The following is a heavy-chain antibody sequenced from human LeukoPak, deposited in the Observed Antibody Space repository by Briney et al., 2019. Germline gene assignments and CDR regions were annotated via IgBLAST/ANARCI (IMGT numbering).Heavy chain of an antibody. Sequence: GGSLRLSGSASGFTFDDYGMSWVRQAPGKGLAWVSGINWNGGSTGYVEYVKGRFTISRDNAKNSLYLQMNSLRAEDTALYYCARDPYTGSYENYYYYNMDVWGKGTTVTVSS. J-gene: IGHJ6*03. V-gene: IGHV3-20*04. CDR1: GFTFDDYG. CDR3: ARDPYTGSYENYYYYNMDV. CDR2: INWNGGST. D-gene: IGHD1-26*01.